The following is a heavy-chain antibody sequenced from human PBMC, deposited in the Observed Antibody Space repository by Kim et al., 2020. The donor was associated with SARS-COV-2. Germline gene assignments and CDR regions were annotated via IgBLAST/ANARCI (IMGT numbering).Heavy chain of an antibody. CDR3: ARDRVTIFGVVSRNYFDY. CDR2: ISSSGSTI. Sequence: GGSLRLSCAASGFSFSSYEMNWVCQAPGKGLEWVSYISSSGSTISYADSVKGRFTISRDNAKNSLYLQMNSLRAEDTAVYYCARDRVTIFGVVSRNYFDYWGQGTLVTVSS. D-gene: IGHD3-3*01. V-gene: IGHV3-48*03. CDR1: GFSFSSYE. J-gene: IGHJ4*02.